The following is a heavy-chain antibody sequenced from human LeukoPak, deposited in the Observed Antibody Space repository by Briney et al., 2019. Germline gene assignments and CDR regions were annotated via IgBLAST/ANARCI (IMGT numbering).Heavy chain of an antibody. J-gene: IGHJ4*02. CDR1: GFTVSSNY. V-gene: IGHV3-53*05. CDR2: IYSGGST. D-gene: IGHD6-13*01. Sequence: GGSLRLSCAASGFTVSSNYMSWVRQAPGKGLEWVSVIYSGGSTYYADSVKGRFTISRDNSKNTLYLQMNSLRPEDTAVYYCAKCPSSSWLGYYIDNWGQGTLVTVSS. CDR3: AKCPSSSWLGYYIDN.